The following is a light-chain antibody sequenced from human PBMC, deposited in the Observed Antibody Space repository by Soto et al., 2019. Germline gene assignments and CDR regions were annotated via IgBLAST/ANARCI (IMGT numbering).Light chain of an antibody. CDR2: EVF. CDR3: GSNGGINTYV. Sequence: QSVLTQPASVSGSPGQSITISCTGTSGDVGTYNLVSWYQQLPGKVPKPIIYEVFKPPSGVSTRFSGSKSGNTASLIISGLEPEDEGYYQCGSNGGINTYVFGSGTKVTVL. CDR1: SGDVGTYNL. V-gene: IGLV2-23*02. J-gene: IGLJ1*01.